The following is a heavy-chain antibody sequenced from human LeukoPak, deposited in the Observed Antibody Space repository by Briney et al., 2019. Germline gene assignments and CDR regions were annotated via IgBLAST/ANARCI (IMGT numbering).Heavy chain of an antibody. V-gene: IGHV4-39*01. CDR2: IYFSGST. CDR1: GGSISSSSYY. D-gene: IGHD1-14*01. Sequence: NPSETLSLTCTVSGGSISSSSYYWGWIGQPPGEGLEWIGSIYFSGSTHYNPSLKSRVTISVDTSKNQFSLKLSSVTAADTAVYYCARLIWPGNYFDYWGQGTLVTVSS. J-gene: IGHJ4*02. CDR3: ARLIWPGNYFDY.